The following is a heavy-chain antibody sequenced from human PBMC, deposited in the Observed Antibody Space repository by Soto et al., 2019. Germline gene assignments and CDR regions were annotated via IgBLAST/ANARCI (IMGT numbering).Heavy chain of an antibody. V-gene: IGHV3-30-3*01. Sequence: QVQLVESGGGVVQPGRSLRLSCAASEFTFSNYAMHWVRQAPGKGLEWVSIISYDGGSQYYADSVKGRFTISRDNSKNTLYRQMNSLRDEDTAVYYCAGTSWSFSNAFDIWGQGTMVTVSS. D-gene: IGHD1-1*01. CDR2: ISYDGGSQ. CDR1: EFTFSNYA. J-gene: IGHJ3*02. CDR3: AGTSWSFSNAFDI.